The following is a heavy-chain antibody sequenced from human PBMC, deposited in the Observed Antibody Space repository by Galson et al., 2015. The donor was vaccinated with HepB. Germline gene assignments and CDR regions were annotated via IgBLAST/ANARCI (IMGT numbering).Heavy chain of an antibody. J-gene: IGHJ4*02. CDR1: GYTFTTYY. Sequence: SVKVSCKATGYTFTTYYMHWVRQAPGQRLEWMGIINPSGGSTTYAQKFQGRVIMTRDTSTSTVYMYVTSLRSEDTAVYYCARLGSTDSWPAFDYWGQGTLVTVSS. V-gene: IGHV1-46*01. D-gene: IGHD2-2*01. CDR3: ARLGSTDSWPAFDY. CDR2: INPSGGST.